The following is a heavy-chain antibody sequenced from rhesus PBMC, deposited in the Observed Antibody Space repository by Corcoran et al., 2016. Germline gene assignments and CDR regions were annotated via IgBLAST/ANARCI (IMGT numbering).Heavy chain of an antibody. Sequence: QVTLQQWGEGLVKPSETLSLTCAVYGGSIPGYYWRWIRQPPGKGLEWIGNIDGNSATTNNNASLKNRVTISKDTSKNQFSLKLSSVTAADTAVYYCARINTVLEVIATSFDYWGHGVLVIVSS. CDR2: IDGNSATT. J-gene: IGHJ4*01. CDR1: GGSIPGYY. D-gene: IGHD2-21*01. CDR3: ARINTVLEVIATSFDY. V-gene: IGHV4-73*01.